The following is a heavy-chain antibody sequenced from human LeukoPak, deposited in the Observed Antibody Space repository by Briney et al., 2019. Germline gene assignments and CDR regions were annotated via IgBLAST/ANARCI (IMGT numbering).Heavy chain of an antibody. J-gene: IGHJ6*02. V-gene: IGHV1-2*04. Sequence: ASVKVSCKASGYTFTSYGISWVRQAPGQGLEWMGWINPNSGGTNYAQKFQGWVTMTRDTSISTAYMELSRLRSDDTAVYYCARMGTGSWTRVGYGMDVWSQGTTVTVSS. CDR3: ARMGTGSWTRVGYGMDV. CDR2: INPNSGGT. D-gene: IGHD6-13*01. CDR1: GYTFTSYG.